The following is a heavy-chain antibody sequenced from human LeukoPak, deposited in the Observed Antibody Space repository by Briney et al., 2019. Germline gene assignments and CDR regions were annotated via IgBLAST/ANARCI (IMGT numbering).Heavy chain of an antibody. V-gene: IGHV3-33*01. J-gene: IGHJ4*02. CDR2: IWYDGSNK. CDR1: GFTFSSYG. D-gene: IGHD5-18*01. CDR3: ARDLYSYGDFDY. Sequence: GGSLRLSCAVSGFTFSSYGMHWVRQAPGKGLEWVAVIWYDGSNKYYADSVKGRFIISRDNSKNTLYLQMNSLRAEDTAVYYCARDLYSYGDFDYWGQGTLVTVSS.